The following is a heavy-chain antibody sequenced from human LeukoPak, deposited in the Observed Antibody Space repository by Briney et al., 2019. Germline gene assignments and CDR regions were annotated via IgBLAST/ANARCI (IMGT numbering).Heavy chain of an antibody. CDR1: GFTFSSYA. CDR2: ISGSGGST. D-gene: IGHD6-13*01. Sequence: GGSLRLSCAASGFTFSSYAMSWVRQAPGKGLEWVSTISGSGGSTYYADSVKGRFTISRDNSKNTLYLQMNSLRAEGTAVYYCAKPPMGSSSSWGYFDYWGQGTLVTVSS. CDR3: AKPPMGSSSSWGYFDY. V-gene: IGHV3-23*01. J-gene: IGHJ4*02.